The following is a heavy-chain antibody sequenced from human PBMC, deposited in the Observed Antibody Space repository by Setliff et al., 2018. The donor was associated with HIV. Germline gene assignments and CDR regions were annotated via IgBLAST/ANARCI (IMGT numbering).Heavy chain of an antibody. D-gene: IGHD4-17*01. CDR2: ISYDGSNK. CDR3: ARESYDYGDYVGSSSFDY. J-gene: IGHJ4*02. V-gene: IGHV3-30*10. CDR1: RYTFSTYA. Sequence: GGSLRLSCAASRYTFSTYAMHWVRQAPGKGLEWVAIISYDGSNKYYTDSVKGRFTISRDNSKNTLYLQMNSLRAEDTAVYYCARESYDYGDYVGSSSFDYWGQGTLVTVSS.